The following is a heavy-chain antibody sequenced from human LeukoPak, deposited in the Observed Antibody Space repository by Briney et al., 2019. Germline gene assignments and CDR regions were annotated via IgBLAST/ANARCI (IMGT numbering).Heavy chain of an antibody. D-gene: IGHD1-1*01. V-gene: IGHV3-20*04. J-gene: IGHJ4*02. CDR1: GFTFDDYA. CDR2: INWNGGST. Sequence: GGSLRLSCAASGFTFDDYAMHWVRQAPGKGLERVSGINWNGGSTGYADSVKGRFTISRDNAKKSLYLQMNSLRAEDTAFYYCARGATGTTFDYWGQGTLVTVSS. CDR3: ARGATGTTFDY.